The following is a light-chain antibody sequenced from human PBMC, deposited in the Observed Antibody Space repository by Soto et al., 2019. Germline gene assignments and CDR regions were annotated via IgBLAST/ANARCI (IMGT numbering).Light chain of an antibody. Sequence: EIVLTQSPATLSLSPGERATLSCRASQSVSSYLAWYQQKPGQAPRLLIYDASNRATGIPARFSGSGSGTAFTLTISSLEPEDFAVYYWQQRSNWPQTFGPGTKVDIK. CDR2: DAS. CDR3: QQRSNWPQT. J-gene: IGKJ3*01. CDR1: QSVSSY. V-gene: IGKV3-11*01.